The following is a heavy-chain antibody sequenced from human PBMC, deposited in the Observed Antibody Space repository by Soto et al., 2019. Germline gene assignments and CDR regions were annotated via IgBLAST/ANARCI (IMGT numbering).Heavy chain of an antibody. V-gene: IGHV4-34*01. CDR1: GGSFSGYY. CDR2: INHSGST. CDR3: ARGPYYYGSGSYYQGYYYYGMDV. D-gene: IGHD3-10*01. J-gene: IGHJ6*02. Sequence: ETLSLTCAVYGGSFSGYYWSWIRQPPGKGLEWIGEINHSGSTNYNPSLKSRVTISVDTSKNQFSLKLSSVTAADTAVYYCARGPYYYGSGSYYQGYYYYGMDVWGQGTTV.